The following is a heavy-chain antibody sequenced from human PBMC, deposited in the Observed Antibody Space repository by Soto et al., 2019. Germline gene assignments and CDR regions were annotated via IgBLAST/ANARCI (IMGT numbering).Heavy chain of an antibody. J-gene: IGHJ4*02. CDR3: ARSHVPYYYDSSGYLDY. D-gene: IGHD3-22*01. CDR1: GGTFSSYA. CDR2: ISAYNGNT. Sequence: QVQLVQSGAEVKKPGSSVKVSCKASGGTFSSYAISWVRQAPGQGLEWMGWISAYNGNTNYAQKLQGRVTMTTDTSTSTAYMELRSLRSDDTAVYYCARSHVPYYYDSSGYLDYWGQGTLVTVSS. V-gene: IGHV1-18*01.